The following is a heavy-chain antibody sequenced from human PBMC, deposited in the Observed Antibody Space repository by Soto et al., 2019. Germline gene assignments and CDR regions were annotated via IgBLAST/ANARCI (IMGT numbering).Heavy chain of an antibody. CDR2: INPSGGST. CDR1: GYTFTSYY. CDR3: ARDQEPSTLYYDYYYMDV. J-gene: IGHJ6*03. V-gene: IGHV1-46*03. Sequence: ASVKVSCKASGYTFTSYYIHWVRQAPGQGLEWMGIINPSGGSTSYAQKFQGRVTMTRDRSTGTVYMEVSGLRSEDTAVYYCARDQEPSTLYYDYYYMDVWGKGTTVTVSS.